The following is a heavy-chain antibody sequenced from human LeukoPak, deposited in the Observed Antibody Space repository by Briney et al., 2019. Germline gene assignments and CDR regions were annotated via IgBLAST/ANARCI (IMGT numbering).Heavy chain of an antibody. D-gene: IGHD5-12*01. CDR1: GYTFTSYN. CDR3: ARAGGYDPDY. Sequence: ASVKVSCKTSGYTFTSYNLHWVRQAPGQGLEWMGWINPNSGGTNYAQKFQGRVTMTRDTSISTAYMELSRLRSDDTAVYYCARAGGYDPDYWGQGTLVTVSS. CDR2: INPNSGGT. J-gene: IGHJ4*02. V-gene: IGHV1-2*02.